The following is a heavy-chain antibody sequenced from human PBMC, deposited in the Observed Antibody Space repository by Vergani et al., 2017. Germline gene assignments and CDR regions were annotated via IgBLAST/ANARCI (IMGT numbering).Heavy chain of an antibody. CDR1: GHTFTSYG. V-gene: IGHV1-18*01. CDR2: ISAYNGNT. CDR3: ARLTLEWTTKYYFDY. J-gene: IGHJ4*02. Sequence: QVQLVQSGAEVKKPGASVKVSCKASGHTFTSYGISWVRQAPGQGLEWMGWISAYNGNTNYAQKLQGRVTMTTDTSTSTAYMELRSLRSDDTAVYYCARLTLEWTTKYYFDYWGQGTLVTVSS. D-gene: IGHD3-3*01.